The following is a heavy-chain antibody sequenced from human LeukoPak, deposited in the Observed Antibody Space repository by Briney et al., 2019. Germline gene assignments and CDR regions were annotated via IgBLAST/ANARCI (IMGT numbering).Heavy chain of an antibody. CDR3: ARLGPHYDSSGYYYWNFDY. V-gene: IGHV4-39*01. D-gene: IGHD3-22*01. CDR2: IYYSGST. CDR1: GGSISSSSYY. J-gene: IGHJ4*02. Sequence: SETLSLTCTVSGGSISSSSYYWGWIRQPPGKGLEWIGSIYYSGSTYYNPSLKSRVTISVDTSKNQFSLKLSSVTAADTAVYYCARLGPHYDSSGYYYWNFDYWGQGTLVTVSS.